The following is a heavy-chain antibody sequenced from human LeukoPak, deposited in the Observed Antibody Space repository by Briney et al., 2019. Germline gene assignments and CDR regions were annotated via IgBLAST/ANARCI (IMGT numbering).Heavy chain of an antibody. CDR1: GFTFSSYS. Sequence: PGGSLRLSCAASGFTFSSYSMNWVRQAPGKGLEWVSYISSSSSTIYYADSVKGRFTISRDNAKNSVYLQINRLRAEDTAIYYCARRGNFDSGGYDYWGQGTLVTVSS. CDR3: ARRGNFDSGGYDY. V-gene: IGHV3-48*04. CDR2: ISSSSSTI. D-gene: IGHD3-22*01. J-gene: IGHJ4*02.